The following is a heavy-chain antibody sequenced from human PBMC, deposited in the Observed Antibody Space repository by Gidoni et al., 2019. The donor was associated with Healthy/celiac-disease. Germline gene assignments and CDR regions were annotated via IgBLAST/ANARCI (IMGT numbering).Heavy chain of an antibody. CDR2: IIPILGIA. V-gene: IGHV1-69*10. Sequence: GIIPILGIANYAQKFQGRVTITADKSTSTAYMELSSLRSEDTAVYYCARALAPMATMDYWGQGTLVTVSS. CDR3: ARALAPMATMDY. J-gene: IGHJ4*02. D-gene: IGHD5-18*01.